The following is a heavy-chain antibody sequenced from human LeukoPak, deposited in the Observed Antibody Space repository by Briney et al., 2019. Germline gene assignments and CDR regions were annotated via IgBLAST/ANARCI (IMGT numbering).Heavy chain of an antibody. CDR2: IIPIFGTA. J-gene: IGHJ4*02. CDR3: ARERGYSYGPFDY. Sequence: AASVKVSCKASGGTFISYAISWVRQAPGQGLEWMGGIIPIFGTANYAQKFQGRVTITADESTSTAYMELSSLRSEDTAVYYCARERGYSYGPFDYWGQGTLVTVSS. CDR1: GGTFISYA. V-gene: IGHV1-69*13. D-gene: IGHD5-18*01.